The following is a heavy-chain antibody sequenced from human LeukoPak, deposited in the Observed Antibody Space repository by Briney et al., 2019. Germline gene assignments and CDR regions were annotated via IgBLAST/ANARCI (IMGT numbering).Heavy chain of an antibody. CDR3: AGDPPGTPVGFDT. D-gene: IGHD3-10*01. V-gene: IGHV1-69*06. CDR2: ITPMSATP. CDR1: ASTFSRYA. J-gene: IGHJ3*02. Sequence: SAKVSCKTSASTFSRYAISWVRQAPGQGLEWMGRITPMSATPSQTQWIQGRVTITADISTNTVYLDLSSLRSEDTALYFCAGDPPGTPVGFDTWGQGTMVTVSS.